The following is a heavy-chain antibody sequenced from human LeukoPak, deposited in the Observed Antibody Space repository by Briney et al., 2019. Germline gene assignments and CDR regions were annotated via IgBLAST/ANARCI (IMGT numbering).Heavy chain of an antibody. V-gene: IGHV4-59*12. J-gene: IGHJ4*02. Sequence: SETLSLTCTVSGGSISSYYWSWIRQPPGKGLEWIGYIYYSGSTNYNPSLKSRVTISVDTSKNQFSLKLSSVTAADTAVYYCAREGDIAFDYWGQGTLVTVSS. CDR3: AREGDIAFDY. CDR2: IYYSGST. D-gene: IGHD5-12*01. CDR1: GGSISSYY.